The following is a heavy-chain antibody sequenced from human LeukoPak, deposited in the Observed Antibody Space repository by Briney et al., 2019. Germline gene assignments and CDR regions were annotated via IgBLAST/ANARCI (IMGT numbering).Heavy chain of an antibody. CDR1: GFTFSRYA. CDR3: AKISSSSEPDFDY. D-gene: IGHD6-6*01. Sequence: PGGSLRLSCAASGFTFSRYAMHWVRQTPGKGLEWVAFIWPGGDKTYYADSVRGRFTMSRDNSKNTLHLEMKSVRAEDTALYYCAKISSSSEPDFDYWGQGTLVTVSS. CDR2: IWPGGDKT. J-gene: IGHJ4*02. V-gene: IGHV3-30*02.